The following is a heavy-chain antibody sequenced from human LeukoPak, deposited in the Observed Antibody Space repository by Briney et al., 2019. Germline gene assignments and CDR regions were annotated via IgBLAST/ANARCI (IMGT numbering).Heavy chain of an antibody. Sequence: QPGGSLRLSCAASGFTFSSYDVHWVRQATGKGLEWVSAIGTAGDTYYPGSVKGRFTISRENAKNSLYLQMNSLRAGDTAVYYCARDGRLYGMDVWGQGTTVTVSS. J-gene: IGHJ6*02. CDR2: IGTAGDT. CDR3: ARDGRLYGMDV. D-gene: IGHD2-15*01. V-gene: IGHV3-13*01. CDR1: GFTFSSYD.